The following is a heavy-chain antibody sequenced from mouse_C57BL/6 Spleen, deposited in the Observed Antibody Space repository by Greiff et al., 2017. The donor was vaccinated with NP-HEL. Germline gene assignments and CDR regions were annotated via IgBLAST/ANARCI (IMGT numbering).Heavy chain of an antibody. J-gene: IGHJ4*01. CDR1: GYTFTSYW. D-gene: IGHD1-1*01. CDR3: ARRDYGSSYEGAMDY. V-gene: IGHV1-59*01. CDR2: IDPSDSYT. Sequence: VQLQQPGAELVRPGTSVKLSCKASGYTFTSYWMHWVKQRPGQGLEWIGVIDPSDSYTNYNQKFKGKATLTVDTSSSTAYMQLSSLTSEDSAVYYCARRDYGSSYEGAMDYWGQGTSVTVSS.